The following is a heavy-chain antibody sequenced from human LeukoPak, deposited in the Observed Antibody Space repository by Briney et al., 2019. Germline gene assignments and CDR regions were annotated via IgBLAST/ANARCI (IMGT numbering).Heavy chain of an antibody. V-gene: IGHV1-2*06. J-gene: IGHJ6*03. Sequence: GASVKVSCKASGYTFTGYYMHWVRQAPGQGLEWMGRINPNSGGTNYAQKFQGRVTMTRDTSISTAYVELSRLRSDDTAVYYCARGDGSGIYYFYFHHMDLWGKGTTVTVSS. CDR2: INPNSGGT. CDR3: ARGDGSGIYYFYFHHMDL. D-gene: IGHD3-10*01. CDR1: GYTFTGYY.